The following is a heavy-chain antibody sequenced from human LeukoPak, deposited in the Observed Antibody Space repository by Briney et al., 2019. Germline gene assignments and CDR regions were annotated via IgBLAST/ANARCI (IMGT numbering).Heavy chain of an antibody. D-gene: IGHD1-7*01. CDR2: IYYSGST. CDR3: ARSTGTTGLTLRMFGY. V-gene: IGHV4-39*07. Sequence: SETLSLTCSVSGGSISRSSYYWGWIRQPPGKGLEWIGSIYYSGSTYYNPSLKSRVTISVDTSKNQFSLKLSSVTAADTAVYYCARSTGTTGLTLRMFGYWGQGTLVTVSS. CDR1: GGSISRSSYY. J-gene: IGHJ4*02.